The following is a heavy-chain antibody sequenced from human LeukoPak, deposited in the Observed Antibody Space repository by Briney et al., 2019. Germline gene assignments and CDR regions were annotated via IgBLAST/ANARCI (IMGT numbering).Heavy chain of an antibody. Sequence: PGGSLRLSCAASGFTFSNYGMRWVRQAPGKGLEWVALIRFDGSNKYYADSVKGRFTISRDNSKNTLYLQMNSLRSEDTAVYYCAKDGEWLALYYYHYMDVWGKGTTVTISS. J-gene: IGHJ6*03. CDR1: GFTFSNYG. CDR2: IRFDGSNK. CDR3: AKDGEWLALYYYHYMDV. D-gene: IGHD6-19*01. V-gene: IGHV3-30*02.